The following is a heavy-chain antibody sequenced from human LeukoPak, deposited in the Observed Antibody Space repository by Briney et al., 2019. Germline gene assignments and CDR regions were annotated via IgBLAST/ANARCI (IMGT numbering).Heavy chain of an antibody. V-gene: IGHV3-73*01. CDR3: TRWVVRTTSNYDF. Sequence: GGSLRLSCAASGFTFSDSAVHWVRQASGKGLEWVGRIRSKTNNYATAYAASVKGRFTISGDDSKNTAYLQMNSLKTEDTAMYYCTRWVVRTTSNYDFWGQGTLVTVSS. D-gene: IGHD1-7*01. CDR2: IRSKTNNYAT. CDR1: GFTFSDSA. J-gene: IGHJ4*02.